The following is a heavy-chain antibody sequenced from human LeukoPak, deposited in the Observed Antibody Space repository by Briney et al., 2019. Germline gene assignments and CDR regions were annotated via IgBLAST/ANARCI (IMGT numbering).Heavy chain of an antibody. Sequence: SETLSLTCTVSGGSISSYYWSWIRQPPGKGLEWIGYIYYSGSTNYNPSLKSRVTISVDTSKNQFSLKLSSVTAADTAVYHCARGHSGSYNFDYWGQGTLVTVSS. CDR2: IYYSGST. J-gene: IGHJ4*02. D-gene: IGHD1-26*01. CDR3: ARGHSGSYNFDY. V-gene: IGHV4-59*01. CDR1: GGSISSYY.